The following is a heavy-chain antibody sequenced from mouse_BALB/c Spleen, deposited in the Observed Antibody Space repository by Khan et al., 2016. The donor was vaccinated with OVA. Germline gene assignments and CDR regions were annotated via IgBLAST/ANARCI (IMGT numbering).Heavy chain of an antibody. CDR3: ARQPYYHYNIMDY. D-gene: IGHD2-10*01. CDR1: GFSLTNYG. CDR2: IWSDGSQ. Sequence: VQLVESGPGLVAPSQSLSITCTISGFSLTNYGVLWVRQPPGKGLEWLVVIWSDGSQPYNSAIKSRLTISKDNSESQVFLKMNSLQTDDTAMYFCARQPYYHYNIMDYWGQGTSVTVSS. J-gene: IGHJ4*01. V-gene: IGHV2-6-1*01.